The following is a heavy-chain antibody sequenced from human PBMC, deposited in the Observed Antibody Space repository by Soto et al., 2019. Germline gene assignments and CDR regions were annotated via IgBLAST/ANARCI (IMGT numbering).Heavy chain of an antibody. CDR1: GGTFNTYA. V-gene: IGHV1-69*19. CDR3: AREVQVHTPAFVY. D-gene: IGHD3-10*01. Sequence: QVQLVQSGAEMKKPGSSVKVSCQSSGGTFNTYAMNWVRQAPGQAPEWMGDISPMFGAANYAPTFQGRGTITADESTGTSYMQLSSVTSEDTALYFCAREVQVHTPAFVYWGQGTLVTVSS. CDR2: ISPMFGAA. J-gene: IGHJ4*02.